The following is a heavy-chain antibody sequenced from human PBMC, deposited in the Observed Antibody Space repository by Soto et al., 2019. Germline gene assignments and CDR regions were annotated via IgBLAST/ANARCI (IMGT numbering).Heavy chain of an antibody. J-gene: IGHJ3*02. D-gene: IGHD2-15*01. CDR2: ISWNSGSI. CDR1: GFTFDDYA. V-gene: IGHV3-9*01. Sequence: PGGSLRLSCAASGFTFDDYAMHWVRQAPGKGLEWVSGISWNSGSIGYADSVKGRFTISRDNAKNSLYLQMNSLRAEDTALYYCAKDQAPSGYCSGGSCYYAFDIWGQGTMVTVSS. CDR3: AKDQAPSGYCSGGSCYYAFDI.